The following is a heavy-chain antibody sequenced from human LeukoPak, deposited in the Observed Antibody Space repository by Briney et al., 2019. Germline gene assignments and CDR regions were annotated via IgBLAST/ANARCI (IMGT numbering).Heavy chain of an antibody. Sequence: GGSLRLSCAASGFFVTTYGIHWVRQAPGKGLEWVAVISRDESNKYYGDSVKGRFTISRDNSKNTLYLQMHSLRAEDTAVYYCARDEVTTPRDWGQGTLVTVSS. J-gene: IGHJ4*02. CDR2: ISRDESNK. V-gene: IGHV3-30*03. D-gene: IGHD4-17*01. CDR1: GFFVTTYG. CDR3: ARDEVTTPRD.